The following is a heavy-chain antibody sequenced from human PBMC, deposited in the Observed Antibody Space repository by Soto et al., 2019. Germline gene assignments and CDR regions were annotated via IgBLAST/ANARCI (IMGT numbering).Heavy chain of an antibody. CDR1: GFSFDEYA. CDR3: AKGYCSSAKCYTYSYMDV. V-gene: IGHV3-9*01. Sequence: PGGSLRLSCAASGFSFDEYAMHWVRQGPGKGLEWVSGISWNRGTIVYADSVKGRFTISRDNAKNSLYLEMNSLGAEDTALYYCAKGYCSSAKCYTYSYMDVWGKGTTVTVSS. D-gene: IGHD2-2*01. J-gene: IGHJ6*03. CDR2: ISWNRGTI.